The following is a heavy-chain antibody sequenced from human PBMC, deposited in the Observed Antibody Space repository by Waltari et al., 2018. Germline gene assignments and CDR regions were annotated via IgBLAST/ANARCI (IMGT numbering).Heavy chain of an antibody. D-gene: IGHD6-19*01. CDR1: RGSPSNFNL. CDR3: ATSSFVAVLDS. CDR2: THRTGSS. V-gene: IGHV4-4*02. J-gene: IGHJ4*02. Sequence: QVQLQESGPRLVKPSGTLSLTCGVSRGSPSNFNLWNWIRQAPGEGLEWLGETHRTGSSNYNPSLKSRLTMSVDRSNSQVSMKLKSVTAADTAVYFCATSSFVAVLDSWGRGTLVTVSS.